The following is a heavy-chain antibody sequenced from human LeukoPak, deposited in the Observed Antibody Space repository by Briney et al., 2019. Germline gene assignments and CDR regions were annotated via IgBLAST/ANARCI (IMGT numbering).Heavy chain of an antibody. D-gene: IGHD3-22*01. CDR1: GYTFSDYA. CDR2: IDAGNGDT. J-gene: IGHJ4*02. CDR3: AREGDYYDSSGYFID. Sequence: ASVKVSCKASGYTFSDYAMHWVRQAPGQRFEWMGWIDAGNGDTRYSQKFQGRVTITRDTSASTAYIELSSLRSEDTAVYYCAREGDYYDSSGYFIDWGQGTLVTVSS. V-gene: IGHV1-3*01.